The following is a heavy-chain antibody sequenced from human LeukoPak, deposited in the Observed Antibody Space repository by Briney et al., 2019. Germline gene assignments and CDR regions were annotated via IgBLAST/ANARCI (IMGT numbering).Heavy chain of an antibody. J-gene: IGHJ4*02. CDR2: IYSNGNT. CDR3: ARSATVTTGYFDY. V-gene: IGHV4-39*07. Sequence: PSETLSLTCSVSGGSISSSGHYWGWIRQSPEKGLDWLGSIYSNGNTYYNPSVKSRVTISVDTSKNQFSLKLTAVTAAETAVYYCARSATVTTGYFDYWGQGALVTVSS. D-gene: IGHD4-17*01. CDR1: GGSISSSGHY.